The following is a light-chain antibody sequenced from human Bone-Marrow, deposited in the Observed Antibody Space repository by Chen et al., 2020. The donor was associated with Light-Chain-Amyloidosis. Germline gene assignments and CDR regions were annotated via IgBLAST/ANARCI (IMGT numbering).Light chain of an antibody. CDR3: QQYGTSPHT. CDR1: QTISSNY. CDR2: GSS. J-gene: IGKJ4*01. V-gene: IGKV3-20*01. Sequence: EIVLTQSPGTLSLSPGEGANLSCRASQTISSNYLTWYQQKFGQAPRLLIYGSSSRATGIPDRFTGSGSGTDFTLTINRLEPEDFAMYYCQQYGTSPHTFGGGTKGEIK.